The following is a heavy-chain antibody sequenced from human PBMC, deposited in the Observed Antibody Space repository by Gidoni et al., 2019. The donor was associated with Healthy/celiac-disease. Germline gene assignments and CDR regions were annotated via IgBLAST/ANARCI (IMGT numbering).Heavy chain of an antibody. Sequence: QVQLQQWGAGLLKPSETLSLTCAVYGGSFSGYYWSWIRQPPGKGLEWIGEINHSGSTNYNPSLKSRVTIAVDTSKNQFSLKLSSVTAADTAVYYCARGWDIVLMVYAIWGQGTLVTVSS. CDR2: INHSGST. D-gene: IGHD2-8*01. CDR3: ARGWDIVLMVYAI. CDR1: GGSFSGYY. V-gene: IGHV4-34*01. J-gene: IGHJ4*02.